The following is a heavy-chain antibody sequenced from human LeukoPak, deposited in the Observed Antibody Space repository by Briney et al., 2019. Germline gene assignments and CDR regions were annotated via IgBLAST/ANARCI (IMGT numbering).Heavy chain of an antibody. CDR2: IKQDGSEK. V-gene: IGHV3-7*01. D-gene: IGHD1-26*01. Sequence: GSLRLSCAASGFTFSSYWMSWVRQAPGKGLEWVANIKQDGSEKYYADSVKGRFTISRDNSKNTLYLQMNSLRAEDTAVYYCAKTSGSYSEYDYWGQGTLVTVSS. CDR3: AKTSGSYSEYDY. CDR1: GFTFSSYW. J-gene: IGHJ4*02.